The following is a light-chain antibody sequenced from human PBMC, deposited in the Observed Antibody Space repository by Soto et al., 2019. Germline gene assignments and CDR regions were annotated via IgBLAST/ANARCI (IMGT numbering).Light chain of an antibody. CDR3: HQGYSTPQT. V-gene: IGKV1-39*01. J-gene: IGKJ1*01. Sequence: DIQMTQSPATLSASVGDRVTIACRASQSISNWLAWYQQRPGKAPQLLIFAASGLHSGVPSRFSGSGSGTDFTLTISSLQSEDFATYYCHQGYSTPQTFGQGTKVDIK. CDR1: QSISNW. CDR2: AAS.